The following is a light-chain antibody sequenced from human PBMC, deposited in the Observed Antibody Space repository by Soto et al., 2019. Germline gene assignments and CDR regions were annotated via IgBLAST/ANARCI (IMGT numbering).Light chain of an antibody. V-gene: IGLV2-14*01. J-gene: IGLJ1*01. CDR2: EVS. CDR1: SSDVGTYNY. CDR3: TSYTRDTALV. Sequence: QSVLTQPASVSGSPGQAITISCTGTSSDVGTYNYVSWYQHHPGKAPKLIIYEVSNRPSGVSNRFSGSKSGSTASLTISGLQGEDEADYHCTSYTRDTALVFGTGTKLTVL.